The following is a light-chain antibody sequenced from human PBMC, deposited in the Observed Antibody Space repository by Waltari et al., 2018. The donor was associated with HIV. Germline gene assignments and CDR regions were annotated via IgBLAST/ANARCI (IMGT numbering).Light chain of an antibody. Sequence: IQLTQSPSFLSASVGDRVRITCLATQAVGSYLAWYQKKPGKAPNLLIYAVSVLQSGVPSRFSSSGSGTEFTLTISGLQPEDLATYYCQQLKTYPPTFGGGTKVEIK. CDR1: QAVGSY. J-gene: IGKJ4*01. CDR2: AVS. V-gene: IGKV1-9*01. CDR3: QQLKTYPPT.